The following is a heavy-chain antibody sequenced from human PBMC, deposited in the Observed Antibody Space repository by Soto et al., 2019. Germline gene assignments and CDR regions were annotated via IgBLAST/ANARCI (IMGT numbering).Heavy chain of an antibody. D-gene: IGHD3-22*01. J-gene: IGHJ3*01. CDR3: ARGTQYYFDTSGYSTGPHFAFDL. CDR1: GDSISGGGSS. V-gene: IGHV4-30-2*01. CDR2: IYDSGRS. Sequence: QLQLQESGSRLIKPSQTVSLTCAVSGDSISGGGSSWNWIRQPPGKGLEWIGYIYDSGRSYYNPSLKSRVTISVDTSKNQFSLESTSVTAADTAVYFCARGTQYYFDTSGYSTGPHFAFDLWGQGTMVTVSS.